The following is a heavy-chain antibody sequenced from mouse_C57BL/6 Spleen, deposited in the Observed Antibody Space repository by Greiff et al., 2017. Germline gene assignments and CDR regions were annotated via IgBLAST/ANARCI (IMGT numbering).Heavy chain of an antibody. V-gene: IGHV1-22*01. J-gene: IGHJ3*01. D-gene: IGHD1-1*01. Sequence: EVQLQESGPELVKPGASVKMSCKASGYTFTDYNMNWVKQSHGKSLEWIGDINPNNGGTSSNLKLKGKATLTVNKSSSTAYMELRSLTSEDSAVYYCAHYYGSNFAYWGQGTLVTVSA. CDR3: AHYYGSNFAY. CDR2: INPNNGGT. CDR1: GYTFTDYN.